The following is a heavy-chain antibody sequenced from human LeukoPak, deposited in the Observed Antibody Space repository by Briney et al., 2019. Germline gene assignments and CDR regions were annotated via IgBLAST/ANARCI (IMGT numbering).Heavy chain of an antibody. V-gene: IGHV1-69*13. J-gene: IGHJ3*02. CDR3: ARDRDCSGGSCYLGAFDI. CDR1: GGTFSSYA. CDR2: IIPIFGTA. D-gene: IGHD2-15*01. Sequence: SVKVSCKASGGTFSSYAISWVRQAPGQGLEWMGGIIPIFGTANYAQKFQGRVTITADESTSTAYMELSSLRSEDTAVYYCARDRDCSGGSCYLGAFDIWGQGTMVTVSS.